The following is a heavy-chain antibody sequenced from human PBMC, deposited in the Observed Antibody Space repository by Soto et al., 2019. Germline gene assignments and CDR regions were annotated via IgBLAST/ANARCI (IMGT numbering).Heavy chain of an antibody. CDR2: MNPSAGST. CDR1: GYTFTSYY. J-gene: IGHJ2*01. Sequence: QVQLVQSGAEVKKPGASVKVSCKASGYTFTSYYMHWVRQAPGQGLEWMGIMNPSAGSTTYAQKFQGRVNMTRDTSTSTVYMELSSLRSEDTAVYYCARAGGYSQGYFDLWGRGTLVTVSS. V-gene: IGHV1-46*01. D-gene: IGHD5-18*01. CDR3: ARAGGYSQGYFDL.